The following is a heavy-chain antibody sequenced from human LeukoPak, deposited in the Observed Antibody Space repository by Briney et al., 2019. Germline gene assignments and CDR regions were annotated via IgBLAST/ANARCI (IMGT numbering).Heavy chain of an antibody. CDR1: GGSISSYY. CDR2: IYYSGST. CDR3: ARHYDILTGPAYWFDP. D-gene: IGHD3-9*01. Sequence: SSETLSLTCTVSGGSISSYYWSWIRQPPGKGLEWIGYIYYSGSTNYNPSLKSRVTISVDTSKNQFSLKLSSVTAADTAVYCCARHYDILTGPAYWFDPWGQGTLVTVSS. J-gene: IGHJ5*02. V-gene: IGHV4-59*08.